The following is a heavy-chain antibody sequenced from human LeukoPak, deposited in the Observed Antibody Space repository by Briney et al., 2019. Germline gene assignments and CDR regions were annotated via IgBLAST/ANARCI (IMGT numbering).Heavy chain of an antibody. Sequence: SETLSLTCTVSGGSIGSYYWHWIRQPPGKGLEWIGYIYFTGSTNYNPSLKSRVTISVDTSKNQFSLKLNSVTAADTAIYYCARYVWGSYPTFEDYWGQGTLVTVSS. V-gene: IGHV4-59*01. CDR3: ARYVWGSYPTFEDY. J-gene: IGHJ4*02. D-gene: IGHD3-16*02. CDR1: GGSIGSYY. CDR2: IYFTGST.